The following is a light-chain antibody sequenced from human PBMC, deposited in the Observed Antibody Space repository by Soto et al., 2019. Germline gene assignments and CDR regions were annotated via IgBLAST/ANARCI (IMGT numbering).Light chain of an antibody. CDR3: MQALQTQYT. Sequence: DIVMTQSPLSLPVTPGEPASISCRSSQSLLHSNGYNYLDWYLQKPGQSPQLLIYLGSNRASGVPDRFSGSGSGTDFTLKISRVEAEDVGVYYCMQALQTQYTFGQWTKLEIK. CDR1: QSLLHSNGYNY. CDR2: LGS. J-gene: IGKJ2*01. V-gene: IGKV2-28*01.